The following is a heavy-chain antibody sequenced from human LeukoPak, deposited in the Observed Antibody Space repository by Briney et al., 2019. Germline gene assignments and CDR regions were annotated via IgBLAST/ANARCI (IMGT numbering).Heavy chain of an antibody. J-gene: IGHJ4*02. Sequence: ASVKVSCKASGCTFTGYYMHWVRQAPGQGLEWMGWINPNSGGTNYAQKFQGRVTMTRDTSISTAYMELSRLRSDDTAVYYCARIRSYYDSSGYSPYWGQGTLVTVSS. CDR1: GCTFTGYY. CDR3: ARIRSYYDSSGYSPY. V-gene: IGHV1-2*02. CDR2: INPNSGGT. D-gene: IGHD3-22*01.